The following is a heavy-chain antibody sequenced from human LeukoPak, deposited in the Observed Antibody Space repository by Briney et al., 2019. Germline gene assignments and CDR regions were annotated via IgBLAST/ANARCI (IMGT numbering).Heavy chain of an antibody. CDR2: INPSGGST. J-gene: IGHJ3*02. CDR3: ARECYYGSGSYCVEFDAFDI. CDR1: GYTFTSYY. V-gene: IGHV1-46*01. D-gene: IGHD3-10*01. Sequence: ASVKVSCKASGYTFTSYYMHWVRQAPGQGLEWMGIINPSGGSTSYAQKFQGRVTMTRDMSTSTVYMGLSSLRSEDTAVYYCARECYYGSGSYCVEFDAFDIWGQGTMVTVSS.